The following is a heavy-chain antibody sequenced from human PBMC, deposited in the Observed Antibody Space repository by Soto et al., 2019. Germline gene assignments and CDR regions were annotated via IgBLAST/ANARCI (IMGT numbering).Heavy chain of an antibody. CDR2: IHYTGST. Sequence: SETLSLTCTVSGGSLSNYYLNWIRQPPGKGLEWIGYIHYTGSTNYNPSLKSRITILVDTSKNQFSLKMNSVTAADTAVYYCATGSGWLTDYWGQGALVTVSS. J-gene: IGHJ4*02. CDR3: ATGSGWLTDY. V-gene: IGHV4-59*08. CDR1: GGSLSNYY. D-gene: IGHD6-19*01.